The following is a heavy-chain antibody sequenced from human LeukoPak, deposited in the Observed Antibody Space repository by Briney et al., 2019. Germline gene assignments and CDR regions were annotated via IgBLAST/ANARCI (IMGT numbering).Heavy chain of an antibody. Sequence: SGESLKISCKGSGYRFASYWITWVRQMPGKGLESMGKIDPSDSYTNYSPSFQGHVTISADKSTSTAYLQWSSLKASDNAVYFCARIPSMVRGVYFDSWGQGTLVTVSP. D-gene: IGHD3-10*01. V-gene: IGHV5-10-1*01. CDR2: IDPSDSYT. CDR1: GYRFASYW. J-gene: IGHJ4*02. CDR3: ARIPSMVRGVYFDS.